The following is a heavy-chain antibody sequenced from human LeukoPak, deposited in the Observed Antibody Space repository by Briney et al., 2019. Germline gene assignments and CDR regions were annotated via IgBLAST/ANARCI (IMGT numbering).Heavy chain of an antibody. D-gene: IGHD1-7*01. CDR2: ISSSRSYI. J-gene: IGHJ4*02. Sequence: PGGSLRLSCAASGFTFSSYSMNWVRQAPGKGLEWVSSISSSRSYIHYADSVKGRFTISRDNAKNSLYLQMSSLRAEDTAVYYCARDRDWNYDHFDYWGQGTLVTVSS. CDR3: ARDRDWNYDHFDY. V-gene: IGHV3-21*01. CDR1: GFTFSSYS.